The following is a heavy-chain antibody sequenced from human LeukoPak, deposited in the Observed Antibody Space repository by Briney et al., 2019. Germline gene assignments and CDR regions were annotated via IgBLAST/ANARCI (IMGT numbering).Heavy chain of an antibody. V-gene: IGHV1-8*02. Sequence: ASVKVSCKASGYTFTDYYIHWVRQAPGQGLEWMAWMNPGSGDTGYEGKFQARLTMSSNTSITTASMELSSLTSEDTAVYCARSRRGYYMDVWGKGTTVIVSS. J-gene: IGHJ6*03. CDR2: MNPGSGDT. CDR3: ARSRRGYYMDV. CDR1: GYTFTDYY.